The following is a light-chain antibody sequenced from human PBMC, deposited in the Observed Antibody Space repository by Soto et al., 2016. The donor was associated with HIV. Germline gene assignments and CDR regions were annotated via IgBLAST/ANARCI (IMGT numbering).Light chain of an antibody. CDR1: QGIGNY. Sequence: DIQMTQSPSSLSASVGDRVTITCRASQGIGNYLAWYQQKPGGAPKLLVYAASTLQSGVPSRFSGSGSGTDFTLTISSLQPEDIATYYCQKYDSSPRTFGQGTKLEIK. J-gene: IGKJ2*01. V-gene: IGKV1-27*01. CDR2: AAS. CDR3: QKYDSSPRT.